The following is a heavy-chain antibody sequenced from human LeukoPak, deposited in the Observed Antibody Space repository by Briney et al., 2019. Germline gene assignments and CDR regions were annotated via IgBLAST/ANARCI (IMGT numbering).Heavy chain of an antibody. V-gene: IGHV3-74*01. D-gene: IGHD1-26*01. CDR3: VRDQSIAGPTTADY. J-gene: IGHJ4*02. Sequence: GGSLRLSCAASGFTFSRFWMHWVRQAPGKGLVWVSRINTDASNTIYADSVKGRFTISRDNAKNTLYLQMNSLRAEDTAVYYCVRDQSIAGPTTADYWGQGTLVTVSS. CDR1: GFTFSRFW. CDR2: INTDASNT.